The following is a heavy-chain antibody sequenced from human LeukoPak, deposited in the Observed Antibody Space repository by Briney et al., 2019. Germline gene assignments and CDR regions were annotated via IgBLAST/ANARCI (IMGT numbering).Heavy chain of an antibody. V-gene: IGHV1-58*01. D-gene: IGHD3-16*01. CDR3: AANLSNPRMGASYLDS. J-gene: IGHJ4*02. CDR1: GFTSTNFA. CDR2: IIVGSGAT. Sequence: GASVNVSCKASGFTSTNFAVQWVRQARGQRLEWIGWIIVGSGATKCAQDFQERVTITRVLSTSTLYMELRSLTSEDTAVYYCAANLSNPRMGASYLDSWGQGTLVTVSS.